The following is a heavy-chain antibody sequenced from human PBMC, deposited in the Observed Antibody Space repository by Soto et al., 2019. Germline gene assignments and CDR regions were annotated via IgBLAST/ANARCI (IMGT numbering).Heavy chain of an antibody. J-gene: IGHJ6*02. CDR3: ARDARTGTTYYYYGMDV. V-gene: IGHV4-31*03. Sequence: QVQLQESGPGLVKPSQTLSLTCTVSGGSISSGGYYWSWIRQHPGKGLEWIGYIYYSGSTYYNPSLKSRVTISVDTSKNQFSLKLSSVTAADTAVYYCARDARTGTTYYYYGMDVWGQGTTVTVSS. CDR2: IYYSGST. CDR1: GGSISSGGYY. D-gene: IGHD1-7*01.